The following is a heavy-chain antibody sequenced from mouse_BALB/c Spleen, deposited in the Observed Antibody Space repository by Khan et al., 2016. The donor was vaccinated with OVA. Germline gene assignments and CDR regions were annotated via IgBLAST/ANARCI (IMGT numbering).Heavy chain of an antibody. CDR3: ARHNYGPVAY. V-gene: IGHV5-9-3*01. CDR1: GFTFSTYA. Sequence: EVELVESGGDFVKPGGSLKLSCSASGFTFSTYAMSWVRQTPEKRLEWVAAISSGGDYIYYPDSVQGRFTISRDNAKHTLYTQMRSLRSEDTARYYCARHNYGPVAYWGQGTLVTVSA. J-gene: IGHJ3*01. CDR2: ISSGGDYI. D-gene: IGHD1-1*01.